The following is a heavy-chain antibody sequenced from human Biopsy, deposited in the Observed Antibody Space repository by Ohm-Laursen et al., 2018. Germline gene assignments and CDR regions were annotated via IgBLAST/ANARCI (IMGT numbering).Heavy chain of an antibody. Sequence: PGTLSLTCTVSGDSISTSTPYYWAWLRQPPGKGLECIGSIYNSETTFYNPSLKSRVAISVDTSTNQFSLKVSSVTAADTALYYCARHPTGFWFDPWGHGTLVTVSS. CDR1: GDSISTSTPYY. V-gene: IGHV4-39*01. J-gene: IGHJ5*02. CDR3: ARHPTGFWFDP. CDR2: IYNSETT.